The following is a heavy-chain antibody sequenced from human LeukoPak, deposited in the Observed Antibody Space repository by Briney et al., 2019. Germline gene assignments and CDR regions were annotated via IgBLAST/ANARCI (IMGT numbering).Heavy chain of an antibody. D-gene: IGHD6-19*01. J-gene: IGHJ4*02. CDR2: ITAPGDAT. V-gene: IGHV3-23*01. CDR1: GFTFSSNA. CDR3: ARVSSGQDYFDY. Sequence: PGGSLRLSCATSGFTFSSNAMTWVRQAPGKGLECVSAITAPGDATYYADSVKGRFSISRDNSKNTLYLQLNSLRAEDTAVYYCARVSSGQDYFDYWGQGTLVTVSS.